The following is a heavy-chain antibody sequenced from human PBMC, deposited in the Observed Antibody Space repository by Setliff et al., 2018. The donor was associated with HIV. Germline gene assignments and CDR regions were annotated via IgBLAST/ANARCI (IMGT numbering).Heavy chain of an antibody. Sequence: SETLSLTCTVSGGSISSGGYYWSWIRQHPGKGLEWIGYIYYSGGTYYNPSLKSRVTISVDTSKNQFSLKLSSVTAADTAVYYCARVPTNPDFYYYDMDVWGKGTTVTV. J-gene: IGHJ6*03. V-gene: IGHV4-31*03. CDR2: IYYSGGT. CDR3: ARVPTNPDFYYYDMDV. CDR1: GGSISSGGYY.